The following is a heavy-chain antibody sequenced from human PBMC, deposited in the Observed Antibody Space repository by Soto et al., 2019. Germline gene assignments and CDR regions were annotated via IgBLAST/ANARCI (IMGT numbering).Heavy chain of an antibody. V-gene: IGHV3-23*01. CDR2: ISYNGGST. Sequence: EVQLLESGGGLERPGGSLRLSCAASGFTFSTYGMTWVRQAPGKGLEWVSGISYNGGSTYYADSVKGRFTITRDNSKNTLYLQMNNLRAEDKGVYYCARTNDYNWGINWVDYWGQGTLVTVSS. CDR1: GFTFSTYG. CDR3: ARTNDYNWGINWVDY. J-gene: IGHJ4*02. D-gene: IGHD7-27*01.